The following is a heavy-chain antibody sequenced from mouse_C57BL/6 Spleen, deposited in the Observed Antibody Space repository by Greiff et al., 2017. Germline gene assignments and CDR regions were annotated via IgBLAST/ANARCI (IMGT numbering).Heavy chain of an antibody. V-gene: IGHV1-18*01. J-gene: IGHJ2*01. CDR2: INPKNGGT. Sequence: EVQLQQPGPELVKPGASVKISCKASGYTFTDYYMDWVKQSPGKSLEWIGDINPKNGGTIYNKKFKGKATLTVDKSSSTAYMELRSLTSEDAAVYYCTSPPAGAFAYWGQGTTLTVSA. D-gene: IGHD3-1*01. CDR3: TSPPAGAFAY. CDR1: GYTFTDYY.